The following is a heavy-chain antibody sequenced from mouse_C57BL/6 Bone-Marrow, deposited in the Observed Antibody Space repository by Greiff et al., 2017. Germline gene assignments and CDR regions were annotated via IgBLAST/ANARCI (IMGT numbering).Heavy chain of an antibody. V-gene: IGHV1-81*01. J-gene: IGHJ3*01. D-gene: IGHD1-2*01. CDR2: IYPRSGNT. Sequence: QVQLQQSGAELARPGASVKLSCKASGYTFTSYGISWVKQRTGQGLEWIGEIYPRSGNTYYNEKFKGKATLTADKSSSTAYMELRSLTSEDAAVYFCARSRGGLLRPFAYWGRGTLVTVTA. CDR1: GYTFTSYG. CDR3: ARSRGGLLRPFAY.